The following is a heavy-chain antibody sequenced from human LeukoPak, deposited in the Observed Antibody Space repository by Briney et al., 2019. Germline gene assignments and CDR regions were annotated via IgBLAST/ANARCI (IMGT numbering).Heavy chain of an antibody. V-gene: IGHV1-2*02. CDR3: ARVPNSSGWYGAGGTFHI. J-gene: IGHJ3*02. CDR1: GYTFTGYY. Sequence: GASVKVSCKASGYTFTGYYVRWVRQAPGQGLEWMGWINPNSGGTNYAQKFQGRVTMTRDTSISTAYMELSRLRSDDTAVYYCARVPNSSGWYGAGGTFHIWGQGTMVTVSS. CDR2: INPNSGGT. D-gene: IGHD6-19*01.